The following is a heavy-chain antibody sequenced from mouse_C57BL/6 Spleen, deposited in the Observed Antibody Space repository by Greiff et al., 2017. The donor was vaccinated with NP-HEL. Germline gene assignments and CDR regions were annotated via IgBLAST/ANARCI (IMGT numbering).Heavy chain of an antibody. CDR1: GYAFSSYW. J-gene: IGHJ1*03. CDR3: ARSLPYDSSSGDWYFDV. CDR2: IYPGDGDT. V-gene: IGHV1-80*01. Sequence: QVHVKQSGAELVKPGASVKISCKASGYAFSSYWMNWVKQRPGKGLEWIGQIYPGDGDTNYNGKFKGKATLTADKSSSTAYMQLSSLTSEDSAVYFCARSLPYDSSSGDWYFDVWGTGTTVTVSS. D-gene: IGHD1-1*01.